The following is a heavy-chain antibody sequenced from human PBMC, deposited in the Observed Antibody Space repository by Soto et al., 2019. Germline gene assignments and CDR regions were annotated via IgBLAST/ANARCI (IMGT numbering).Heavy chain of an antibody. J-gene: IGHJ6*04. CDR3: ARYIPGVRYYGMDG. CDR2: IGESGTPT. Sequence: GGSLRLSCAASGFTFSSYAMKWVRQAPGKGLEWVSLIGESGTPTYYADSVKGRFTISRDNSGNTLFLEMYSLRAEDTAVYYCARYIPGVRYYGMDGWGKGTTVTAPQ. V-gene: IGHV3-23*01. CDR1: GFTFSSYA. D-gene: IGHD2-2*01.